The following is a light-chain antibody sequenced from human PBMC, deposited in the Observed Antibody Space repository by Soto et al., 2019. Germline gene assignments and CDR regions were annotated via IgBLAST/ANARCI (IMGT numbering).Light chain of an antibody. CDR1: NIGSKS. Sequence: SYELTQPPSVSVAPGQTARIPCGANNIGSKSVHWYQQKPGQAPVLVVYDDSARPSGIPERFSGSNSGNTATLTISRVEAGDEADYYCQVWESSTDHWVFGGGTKLTVL. CDR2: DDS. J-gene: IGLJ3*02. V-gene: IGLV3-21*02. CDR3: QVWESSTDHWV.